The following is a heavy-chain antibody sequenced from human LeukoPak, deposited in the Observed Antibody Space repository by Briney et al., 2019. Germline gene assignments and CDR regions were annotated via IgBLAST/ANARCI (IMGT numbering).Heavy chain of an antibody. J-gene: IGHJ6*03. Sequence: GGSLRLSCAASGLSFSTYSMNWVRQAPGKGLEWVSYISSSSSTIYYADSVKGRFTISRDNAKNSLYLQMNSLRAEDTAVYYCARGEAVAGTVYYYYMDVWGKGTTVTISS. CDR2: ISSSSSTI. CDR3: ARGEAVAGTVYYYYMDV. CDR1: GLSFSTYS. D-gene: IGHD6-19*01. V-gene: IGHV3-48*01.